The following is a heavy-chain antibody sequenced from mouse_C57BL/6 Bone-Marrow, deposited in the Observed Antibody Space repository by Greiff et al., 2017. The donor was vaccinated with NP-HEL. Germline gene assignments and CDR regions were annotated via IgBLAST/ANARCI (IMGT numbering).Heavy chain of an antibody. D-gene: IGHD1-1*01. J-gene: IGHJ2*01. CDR1: GFTFSSYG. V-gene: IGHV5-6*01. Sequence: EVQLVESGGDLVKPGGSLKLSCAASGFTFSSYGMSWVRQTPDKRLEWVATISSGGSYTYYPDNVKGRFTISRDNAKNTLYLQMSSLKSEDTAMYYCARPTTGLDYWGQGTTLTVSS. CDR2: ISSGGSYT. CDR3: ARPTTGLDY.